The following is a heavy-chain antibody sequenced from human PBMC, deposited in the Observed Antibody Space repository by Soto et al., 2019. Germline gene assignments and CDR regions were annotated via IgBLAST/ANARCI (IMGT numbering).Heavy chain of an antibody. CDR3: ARGDSGWYYFDY. CDR1: GGSFSGYY. D-gene: IGHD6-19*01. CDR2: INHSGST. Sequence: QVQLQQWGAGLLKPSETLSLTCAGYGGSFSGYYWSWIRQPPGKGLEWIGEINHSGSTNYNPSLKSRVTISVDTSKNQFSLKLSSVTAADTAVYYCARGDSGWYYFDYWGQGTLVTVSS. J-gene: IGHJ4*02. V-gene: IGHV4-34*01.